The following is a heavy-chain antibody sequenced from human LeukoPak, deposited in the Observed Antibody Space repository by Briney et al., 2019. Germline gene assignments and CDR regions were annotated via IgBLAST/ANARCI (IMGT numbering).Heavy chain of an antibody. CDR3: ARAAMVGGYYYYYMDV. V-gene: IGHV1-69*05. CDR2: IIPIFGTA. CDR1: GGTFSSYA. D-gene: IGHD5-18*01. Sequence: GASMKVSCKASGGTFSSYAISWVRQAPGQGLEWMGGIIPIFGTANYAQKFQGRVTITTDESTSTAYMELSSLRSEDTAVYYCARAAMVGGYYYYYMDVWGKGTTVTVSS. J-gene: IGHJ6*03.